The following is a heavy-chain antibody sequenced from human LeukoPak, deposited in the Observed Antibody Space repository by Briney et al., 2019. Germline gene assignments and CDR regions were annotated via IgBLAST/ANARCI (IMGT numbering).Heavy chain of an antibody. V-gene: IGHV4-4*07. J-gene: IGHJ4*02. D-gene: IGHD2-2*01. CDR3: ARDGGYCSSTSCPPFDY. CDR2: IYTSGST. Sequence: PSETLSLTCTVSGGSISSYYWSWIRQPAGKGLEWIGRIYTSGSTNYNPSLKSRVTMSVDTSKNQFSLKLSSVTAADTAVDYCARDGGYCSSTSCPPFDYWGQGTLVTVSS. CDR1: GGSISSYY.